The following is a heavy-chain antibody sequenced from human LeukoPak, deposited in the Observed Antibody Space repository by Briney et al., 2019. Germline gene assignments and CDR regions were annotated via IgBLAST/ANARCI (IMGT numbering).Heavy chain of an antibody. V-gene: IGHV3-74*01. Sequence: GGSLRLSCAASGFTFSSYSMNWVRQAPGKGLEWVSSTDNDGSKPSYADSVKGRFTISRDNAKNTLYLQMNSLRAEDTAVYYCVRDGPSYFDYWGQGTLVTVSS. J-gene: IGHJ4*02. CDR3: VRDGPSYFDY. CDR2: TDNDGSKP. CDR1: GFTFSSYS.